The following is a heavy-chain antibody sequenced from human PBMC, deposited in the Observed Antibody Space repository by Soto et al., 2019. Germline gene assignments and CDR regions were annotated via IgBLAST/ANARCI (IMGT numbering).Heavy chain of an antibody. J-gene: IGHJ4*02. CDR3: ARVFAAAGGVYFDY. V-gene: IGHV4-59*08. Sequence: SETLSLTCTVSGGSISSYYWSWIRQPPGKGLEWIGYIYYSGSTNYNPSLKSRVTISVDTSKNQFSLKLSSVTAADTAVYYCARVFAAAGGVYFDYWGQGTLVTVSS. D-gene: IGHD6-13*01. CDR2: IYYSGST. CDR1: GGSISSYY.